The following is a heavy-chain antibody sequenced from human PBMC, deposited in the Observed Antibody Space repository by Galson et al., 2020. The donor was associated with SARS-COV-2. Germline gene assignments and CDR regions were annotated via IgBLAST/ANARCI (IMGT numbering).Heavy chain of an antibody. J-gene: IGHJ3*02. V-gene: IGHV3-64*02. CDR2: ISGDGGIT. Sequence: GGPLRLSCEASGFTFSDFSMSWVRQAPGKGLEYVAAISGDGGITFHADSVKGRFTISRDNSKNTLYLQMDNLRTDDMAVYYCTSDAFDMWGRGTMVTVSS. CDR3: TSDAFDM. CDR1: GFTFSDFS.